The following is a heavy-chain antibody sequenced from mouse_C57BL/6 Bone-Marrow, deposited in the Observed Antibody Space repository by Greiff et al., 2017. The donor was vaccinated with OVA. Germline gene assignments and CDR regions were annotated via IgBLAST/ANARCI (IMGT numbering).Heavy chain of an antibody. CDR2: IYPRSGNT. CDR3: ARHSNYGGAFDY. Sequence: VQLQQSGAELARPGASVKLSCKASGYTFTSYGISWVKQRTGQGLEWIGEIYPRSGNTYYNEKFKGKATLTADKSSNTAYMELRSLTSEDSAVYFCARHSNYGGAFDYWGQGTTLTVSS. CDR1: GYTFTSYG. D-gene: IGHD2-5*01. J-gene: IGHJ2*01. V-gene: IGHV1-81*01.